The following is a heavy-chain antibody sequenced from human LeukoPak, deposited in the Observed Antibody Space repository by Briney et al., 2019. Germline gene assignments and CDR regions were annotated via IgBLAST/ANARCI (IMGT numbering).Heavy chain of an antibody. V-gene: IGHV1-18*01. Sequence: GASVKVSCKASGYTFTSYGISWVRQAPGQGLEWMGWISAYNGNTNYAQKLQGRVTMTTDTSTTTAYMELRSLRSDDTAVYFCARDPSNSVGSRIYFDYWGQGTLVTVSS. CDR2: ISAYNGNT. D-gene: IGHD2-15*01. CDR3: ARDPSNSVGSRIYFDY. CDR1: GYTFTSYG. J-gene: IGHJ4*02.